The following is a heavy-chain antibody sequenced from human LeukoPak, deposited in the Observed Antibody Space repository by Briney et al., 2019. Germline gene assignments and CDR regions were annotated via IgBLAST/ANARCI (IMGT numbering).Heavy chain of an antibody. D-gene: IGHD6-13*01. CDR1: GFTFSSYW. V-gene: IGHV3-74*01. CDR2: INSDGSST. J-gene: IGHJ6*04. Sequence: PGGSLRLSCAASGFTFSSYWMHWVRQAPGKGLVWVSRINSDGSSTSYADSVKGRFTISRDNAKNTLYLQMNSLRAEDTAVYYCARLSYSSSWYGFGYYYYGMDVWGKGTTVTVSS. CDR3: ARLSYSSSWYGFGYYYYGMDV.